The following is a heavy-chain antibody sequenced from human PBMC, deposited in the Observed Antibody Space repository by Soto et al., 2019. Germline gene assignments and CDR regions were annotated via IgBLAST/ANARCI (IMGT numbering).Heavy chain of an antibody. J-gene: IGHJ5*02. Sequence: PSETLTLSCSVSGGYINSCSFFWGWVRQPPGKGLEWIGSIYYSGSTYYNPSLRSRVTISVDTSKNQFSLKLSSVTAADTAVFYCARHYSSGSRNWFDPWGQGTLVTVSS. CDR2: IYYSGST. CDR3: ARHYSSGSRNWFDP. CDR1: GGYINSCSFF. D-gene: IGHD6-19*01. V-gene: IGHV4-39*01.